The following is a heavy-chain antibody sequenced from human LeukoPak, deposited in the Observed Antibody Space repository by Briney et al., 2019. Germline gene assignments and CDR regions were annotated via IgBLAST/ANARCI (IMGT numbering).Heavy chain of an antibody. J-gene: IGHJ4*02. CDR2: ISRTGTTI. V-gene: IGHV3-48*01. CDR1: GFTFNCYT. D-gene: IGHD2-21*02. CDR3: ARDLGSGDHGLLV. Sequence: GGSLRLSCAASGFTFNCYTMNWVRQAPGKGLEWISYISRTGTTIYYAASVKGRCTISRDNAKNSLYLQMNSLRSVDTGLYFCARDLGSGDHGLLVWGEGTLLTVSS.